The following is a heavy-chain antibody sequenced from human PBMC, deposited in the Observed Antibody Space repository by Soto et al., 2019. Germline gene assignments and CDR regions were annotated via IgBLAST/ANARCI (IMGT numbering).Heavy chain of an antibody. J-gene: IGHJ4*02. Sequence: SGGSLRLSCAASGFTFTRYSMNWVRQAPGKGLEWVSSISSTTNYIYYGDSMKGRFTISRDNAKDSLYLEMNSLRAEDTAVYYCARESEDLTSNFDYWGQGTLVTVSS. CDR3: ARESEDLTSNFDY. CDR1: GFTFTRYS. V-gene: IGHV3-21*06. CDR2: ISSTTNYI.